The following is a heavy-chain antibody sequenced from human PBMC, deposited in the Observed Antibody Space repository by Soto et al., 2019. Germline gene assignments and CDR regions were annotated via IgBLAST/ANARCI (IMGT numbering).Heavy chain of an antibody. V-gene: IGHV4-59*08. CDR3: ARHRCSGGSCYSDY. J-gene: IGHJ4*02. CDR2: IYYSGST. Sequence: SEILSLTCTVSGGSISSYYWSWIRQPPGKGLEWIGYIYYSGSTNYNPSLKSRVTISVDTSKNQFSLKLSSVTAADTAVYYCARHRCSGGSCYSDYWGQGTLVTVSS. D-gene: IGHD2-15*01. CDR1: GGSISSYY.